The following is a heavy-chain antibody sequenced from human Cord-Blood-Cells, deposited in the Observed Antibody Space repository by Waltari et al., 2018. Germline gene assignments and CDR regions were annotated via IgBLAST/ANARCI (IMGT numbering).Heavy chain of an antibody. J-gene: IGHJ3*02. Sequence: QPGRSLRLSCAASGFTFSSYGMHWVRQAPGKGLEWVAVIWYDGSNKYYADSVKGRFTISRDNSKNTLYLQMNSLRAEDTAVYYCARDPIVVPAANSPNAFDIWGQGTMVTVSS. CDR2: IWYDGSNK. CDR1: GFTFSSYG. V-gene: IGHV3-33*01. CDR3: ARDPIVVPAANSPNAFDI. D-gene: IGHD2-2*01.